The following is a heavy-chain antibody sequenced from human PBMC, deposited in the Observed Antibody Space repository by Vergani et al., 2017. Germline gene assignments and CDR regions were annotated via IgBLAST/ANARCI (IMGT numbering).Heavy chain of an antibody. V-gene: IGHV3-30*03. CDR1: GFTFSSYG. CDR2: ISYDGSNK. J-gene: IGHJ6*03. D-gene: IGHD3-10*01. CDR3: ARPGVTWWFGEYYYYMDV. Sequence: QVQLVESGGGVVQPGRSLRLSCAASGFTFSSYGMHWVRQAPGKGLEWVAVISYDGSNKYYADSVKGRFTISRDNSKNTLYLQMNSLRAEDTAVYYCARPGVTWWFGEYYYYMDVWGKGTTVTVSS.